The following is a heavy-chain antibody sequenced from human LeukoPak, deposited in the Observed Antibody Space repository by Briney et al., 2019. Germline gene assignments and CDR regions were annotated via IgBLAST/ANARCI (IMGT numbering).Heavy chain of an antibody. CDR1: GFTVSNTY. CDR2: IYSGGST. Sequence: GGSLRLSCAASGFTVSNTYMSWVRQAPGRGLEWVSIIYSGGSTFYADSVKGRFTTSRDYSKNTLYLQMNSLRAEDTAVYYCASAADPAVFSVFDIGGKGTRVPFS. V-gene: IGHV3-66*01. CDR3: ASAADPAVFSVFDI. D-gene: IGHD2-2*01. J-gene: IGHJ3*02.